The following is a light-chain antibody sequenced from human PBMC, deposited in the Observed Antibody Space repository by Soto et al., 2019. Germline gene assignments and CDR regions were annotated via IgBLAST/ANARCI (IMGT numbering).Light chain of an antibody. CDR1: QSINTN. J-gene: IGKJ1*01. V-gene: IGKV3-15*01. CDR2: GAS. CDR3: QQYDQWWT. Sequence: ETVMTQSPATLSVSPGERATFSCRASQSINTNLAWFQLKPGQAPRLLIYGASIRAAGIPARFSGSGSGTEFSLTISSLQSEDFGVFLCQQYDQWWTFGQGTKVEVK.